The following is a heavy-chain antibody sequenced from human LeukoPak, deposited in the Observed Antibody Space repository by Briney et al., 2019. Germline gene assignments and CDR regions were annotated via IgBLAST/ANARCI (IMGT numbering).Heavy chain of an antibody. CDR2: IYYSGST. CDR3: ARAIEYSRSWFDP. J-gene: IGHJ5*02. V-gene: IGHV4-59*01. CDR1: GGSISSYY. Sequence: SETLSLTCTISGGSISSYYWSWIRQPPGKGLEWIGYIYYSGSTNYNPSLKSRVTISVDTSKNQFSLKLSSVTAADTAVYYCARAIEYSRSWFDPWGQGTLVTVSS. D-gene: IGHD6-6*01.